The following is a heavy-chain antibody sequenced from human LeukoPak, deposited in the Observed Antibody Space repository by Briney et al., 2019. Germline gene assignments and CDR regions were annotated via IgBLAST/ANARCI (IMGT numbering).Heavy chain of an antibody. CDR1: GLTFSSYA. J-gene: IGHJ5*02. V-gene: IGHV3-23*01. CDR2: ISGSGSRT. Sequence: GGSLRPSCAASGLTFSSYAMSWVRQAPGKGLEWVSAISGSGSRTYYADSVKGRFTISRDNSKNILYLRINSLRADDTAVYYCAKEVVVSAAVGTVGFDPWGQGTLVIVSS. D-gene: IGHD6-13*01. CDR3: AKEVVVSAAVGTVGFDP.